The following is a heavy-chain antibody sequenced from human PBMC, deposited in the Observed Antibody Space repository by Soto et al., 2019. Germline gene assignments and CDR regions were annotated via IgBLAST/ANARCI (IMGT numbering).Heavy chain of an antibody. D-gene: IGHD6-13*01. Sequence: SQTLSLTCAISGDSVSSNSAAWNWIRQSPSRGLEWLGRTYYRAKWYNDYAVSVKSRITINPDTSKNQSSLQLNSVTPEDTAVYYCASGAAAGNYYGMDVWGQGTTVTVSS. CDR2: TYYRAKWYN. J-gene: IGHJ6*02. CDR1: GDSVSSNSAA. V-gene: IGHV6-1*01. CDR3: ASGAAAGNYYGMDV.